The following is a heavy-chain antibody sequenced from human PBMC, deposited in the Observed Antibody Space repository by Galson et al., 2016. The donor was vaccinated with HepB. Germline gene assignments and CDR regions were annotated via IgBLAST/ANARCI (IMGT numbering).Heavy chain of an antibody. V-gene: IGHV4-39*01. CDR1: GGSISSSSYY. Sequence: ETLSLTCTVSGGSISSSSYYWGWIRQPPGKGLEWIGSIYYSGSTYYNPSLQSRVTISLDTSKNQFSLKITAVTAADTAVYYCARRFRYTYGPPYGMDVWGQGTTGTVSS. CDR3: ARRFRYTYGPPYGMDV. D-gene: IGHD5-18*01. J-gene: IGHJ6*02. CDR2: IYYSGST.